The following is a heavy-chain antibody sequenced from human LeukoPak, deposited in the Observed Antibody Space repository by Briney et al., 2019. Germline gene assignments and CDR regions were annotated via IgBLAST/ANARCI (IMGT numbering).Heavy chain of an antibody. CDR2: INHSGST. V-gene: IGHV4-34*01. CDR3: ARGLTSVVGAAAGTRYWYFDL. D-gene: IGHD6-13*01. J-gene: IGHJ2*01. CDR1: GGSFSDDY. Sequence: SETLSLTCAVYGGSFSDDYWSWIRQPPGKGLEWIGEINHSGSTNYNPSLKSRVTISVDASKNQFSLKLSSVTAADTAVYYCARGLTSVVGAAAGTRYWYFDLWGRGTLVTVSS.